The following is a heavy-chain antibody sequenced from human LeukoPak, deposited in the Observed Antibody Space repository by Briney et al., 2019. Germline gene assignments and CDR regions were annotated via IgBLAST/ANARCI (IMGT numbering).Heavy chain of an antibody. V-gene: IGHV1-2*06. D-gene: IGHD3-22*01. CDR3: ASQGVVVITTSLEY. CDR2: INPNSGGT. J-gene: IGHJ4*02. Sequence: GASVKVSCKASGYTLTDYYMHWVRQAPGQGLEWMGRINPNSGGTNYAQKFQGRVTMTRDTSISTAYMELSRLRSDDTAVYYCASQGVVVITTSLEYWGQGTLVTVSS. CDR1: GYTLTDYY.